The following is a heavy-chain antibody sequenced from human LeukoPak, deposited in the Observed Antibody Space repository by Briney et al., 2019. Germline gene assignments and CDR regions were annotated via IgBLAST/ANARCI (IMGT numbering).Heavy chain of an antibody. CDR2: INHSGST. CDR1: GGSFSGYY. V-gene: IGHV4-34*01. J-gene: IGHJ4*02. CDR3: ARGSGDY. Sequence: SETPSLTCAVYGGSFSGYYWSWIRQPPGKGLEWIGEINHSGSTNYNPSLKSRVTISVDTSKNQFSLKLSSVTAADTAVYYCARGSGDYWGQGTLVTASS.